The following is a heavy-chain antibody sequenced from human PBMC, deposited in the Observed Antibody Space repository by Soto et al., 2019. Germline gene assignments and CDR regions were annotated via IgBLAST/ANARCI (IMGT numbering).Heavy chain of an antibody. Sequence: EVQLVESGGGLVQPGGSLRLSCAASGFTFSSYSMNWVRQAPGKGLEWVSYISSSSSTIYYADSVKGRFTISRDNAKNSLYLQMNSLRAEDTAVYYCARDTMIFGVVNWFDPWGQGTLVTVSS. CDR1: GFTFSSYS. J-gene: IGHJ5*02. CDR3: ARDTMIFGVVNWFDP. D-gene: IGHD3-3*01. V-gene: IGHV3-48*01. CDR2: ISSSSSTI.